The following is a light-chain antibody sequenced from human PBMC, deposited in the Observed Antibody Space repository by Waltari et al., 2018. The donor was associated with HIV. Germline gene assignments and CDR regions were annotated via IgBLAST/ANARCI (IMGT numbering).Light chain of an antibody. V-gene: IGLV2-14*03. Sequence: QSALTQPASVSGSPGQSITISCTGTSGDVGGANFVSLSQKHPGKAPKLIIYNVNSRPSGVSIRFSGSRSANTASLTISGLQAEDEADYFCSSYTSSGPRYVLFGGGTRLTVL. J-gene: IGLJ2*01. CDR1: SGDVGGANF. CDR3: SSYTSSGPRYVL. CDR2: NVN.